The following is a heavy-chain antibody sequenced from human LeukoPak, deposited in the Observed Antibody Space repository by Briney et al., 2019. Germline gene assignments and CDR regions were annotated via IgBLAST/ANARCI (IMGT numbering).Heavy chain of an antibody. Sequence: GRSLRLSCAASGFTFNTYGMHWVRQAPGKGLEXXAXXXXDGSNKYYADSVKGRFTISRDNSKNTMYLQMNSLRAEDTAVYYCARIGCTGGNCRPYYYYGMDVWGQGTTVTVSS. CDR3: ARIGCTGGNCRPYYYYGMDV. D-gene: IGHD2-15*01. V-gene: IGHV3-33*01. CDR1: GFTFNTYG. J-gene: IGHJ6*02. CDR2: XXXDGSNK.